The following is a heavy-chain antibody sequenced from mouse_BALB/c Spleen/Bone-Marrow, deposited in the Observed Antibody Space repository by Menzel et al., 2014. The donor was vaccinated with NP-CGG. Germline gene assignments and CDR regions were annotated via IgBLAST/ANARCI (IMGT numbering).Heavy chain of an antibody. CDR2: IYPGDGDT. CDR1: GYAFSSSC. V-gene: IGHV1-82*01. D-gene: IGHD1-3*01. Sequence: QVQLPQSGPELVKPGASVKISCKASGYAFSSSCMNWVQQRPGQGLEWIGRIYPGDGDTNYNGNFKGKATLTADNSSSTAFMQLSSLTSVDSAVYCCASVSGAFAYWGQGTLVTVSA. J-gene: IGHJ3*01. CDR3: ASVSGAFAY.